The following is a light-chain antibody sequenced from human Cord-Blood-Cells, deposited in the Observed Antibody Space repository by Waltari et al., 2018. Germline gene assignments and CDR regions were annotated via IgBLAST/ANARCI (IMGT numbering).Light chain of an antibody. Sequence: DIQMTQSPSSLSASVGDRVTITCPASQSISSYLNWYQQKPGKAPKLQIYAASSLQSGVPSRFSGSGSGTDFTLTISSLQPEDFATYYCQQSYSTLYTFGQGTKLEIK. V-gene: IGKV1-39*01. CDR3: QQSYSTLYT. J-gene: IGKJ2*01. CDR2: AAS. CDR1: QSISSY.